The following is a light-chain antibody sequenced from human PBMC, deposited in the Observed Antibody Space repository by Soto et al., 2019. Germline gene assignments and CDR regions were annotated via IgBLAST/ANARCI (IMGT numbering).Light chain of an antibody. CDR1: LFVASSY. J-gene: IGKJ5*01. CDR3: QQYNSWPPIT. CDR2: GAS. V-gene: IGKV3-15*01. Sequence: EIVLTQSPGTLSLSPGERATLSGRASLFVASSYVGWYQQKSGQAPRLLIYGASTRATAIPARFSGSGSGTEFTLTINSLQSDDFAVYFCQQYNSWPPITFGQGTRLEIK.